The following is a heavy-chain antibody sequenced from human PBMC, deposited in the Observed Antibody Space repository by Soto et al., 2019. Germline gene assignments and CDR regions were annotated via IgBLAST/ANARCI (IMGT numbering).Heavy chain of an antibody. CDR1: GGSISSSSYY. CDR3: ARFSGGWTFDY. V-gene: IGHV4-39*01. D-gene: IGHD2-15*01. Sequence: SETLSLTCTVSGGSISSSSYYWGWIRQPPGKGLEWIGSIYYSGSTYYNPSLKSRVTISVDTSKNQFSLKLSSVTAADTAVYYCARFSGGWTFDYWGQGALVTVSS. CDR2: IYYSGST. J-gene: IGHJ4*02.